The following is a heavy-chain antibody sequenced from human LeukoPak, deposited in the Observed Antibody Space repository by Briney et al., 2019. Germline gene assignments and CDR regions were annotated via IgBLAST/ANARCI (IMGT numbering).Heavy chain of an antibody. CDR1: GFTFSSYE. D-gene: IGHD2-15*01. J-gene: IGHJ2*01. V-gene: IGHV3-48*03. CDR2: ISSSGSTI. Sequence: PGGSLRLSCAASGFTFSSYEMNWVRQAPGKGLEWVSYISSSGSTIYYADSVKGRFTISRDNAKNSLYLQMNSLRAEDTAVYYCARATVVPATDWYFDLWGRGTLVTVSS. CDR3: ARATVVPATDWYFDL.